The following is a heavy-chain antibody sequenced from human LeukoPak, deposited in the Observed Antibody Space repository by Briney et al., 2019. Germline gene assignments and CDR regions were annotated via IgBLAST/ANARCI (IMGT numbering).Heavy chain of an antibody. CDR1: GGSISSYY. CDR2: IYYSGST. V-gene: IGHV4-59*12. J-gene: IGHJ4*02. CDR3: ASLYGGNSNFDY. D-gene: IGHD4-23*01. Sequence: SETLSLTCTVSGGSISSYYWSWIRQPPGKGLEWIGYIYYSGSTNYNPSLKSRVTMSVDTSKNQFSLKLSSVTAADTAVYYCASLYGGNSNFDYWGQGTLVTVSS.